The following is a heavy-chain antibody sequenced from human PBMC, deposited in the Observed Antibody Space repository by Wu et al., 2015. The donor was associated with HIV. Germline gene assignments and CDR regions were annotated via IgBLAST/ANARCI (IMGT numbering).Heavy chain of an antibody. J-gene: IGHJ6*03. V-gene: IGHV1-69*15. CDR3: ARGSTYSCSTTVCPGGYYYIDV. D-gene: IGHD2-2*01. CDR2: IIPMFGTP. CDR1: GGTFSNYA. Sequence: QVQLVQSGAEVKKPGSSVKVSCKASGGTFSNYAISWVRQAPGQGLEWMGRIIPMFGTPNYAQKFQGRVTITADESTTTAYMELSSLRSEDTAVYYCARGSTYSCSTTVCPGGYYYIDVVGQRDHGHRLL.